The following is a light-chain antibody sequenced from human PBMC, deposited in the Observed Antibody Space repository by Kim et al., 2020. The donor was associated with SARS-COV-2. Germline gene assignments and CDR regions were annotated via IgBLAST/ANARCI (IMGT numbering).Light chain of an antibody. Sequence: DIQMTQSPSSLSASVGDRVTITCRASQDISNYLNWYQQKPGKAPKLLIYDASNLETGVPSRFSGSGSGTDFTFTISTLQPEDIATYYCQQNDITPLTFGEGTKVDIK. J-gene: IGKJ4*02. CDR2: DAS. CDR1: QDISNY. V-gene: IGKV1-33*01. CDR3: QQNDITPLT.